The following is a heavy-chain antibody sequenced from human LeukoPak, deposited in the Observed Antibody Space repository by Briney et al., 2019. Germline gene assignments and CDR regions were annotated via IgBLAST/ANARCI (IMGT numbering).Heavy chain of an antibody. J-gene: IGHJ4*02. V-gene: IGHV3-48*03. CDR1: GFTFSSYE. CDR3: ARGGAMVRGVITKPKNFDY. CDR2: ISSSGSTI. Sequence: GGSLRLSCAASGFTFSSYEMNWVRQAPGKGLEWVSYISSSGSTIYYADSVKGRFTISRDNAKNSLYLQMNSLRAEDTAVYYCARGGAMVRGVITKPKNFDYWGQGTLVTVSS. D-gene: IGHD3-10*01.